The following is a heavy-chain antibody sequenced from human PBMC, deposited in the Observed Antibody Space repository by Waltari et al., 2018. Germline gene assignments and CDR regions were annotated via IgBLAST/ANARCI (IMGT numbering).Heavy chain of an antibody. CDR2: ISGSGVTT. Sequence: EVQLLESGGDLVQPGGSLRLSCAASGFTVSNNAMNWVRQGPGKGLEWVSVISGSGVTTHYADSVKGRFTISRDNSKNTLYLQMNSLRAEDTAVYYCAKDKRYDTLTLYGMDVWGQGTTVTVSS. J-gene: IGHJ6*01. CDR3: AKDKRYDTLTLYGMDV. V-gene: IGHV3-23*01. CDR1: GFTVSNNA. D-gene: IGHD3-9*01.